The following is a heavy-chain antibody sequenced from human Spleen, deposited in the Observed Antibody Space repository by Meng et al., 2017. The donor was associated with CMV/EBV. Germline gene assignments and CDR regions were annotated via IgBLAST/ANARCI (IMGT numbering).Heavy chain of an antibody. Sequence: FTTHAISWVRQAPGQGIEWMGGIIPVFGAAKYAQRFQARVTISADISTNTAYMELSSLTSEDTAVYFCARWGDGSNFRWDLGTGFDLWGQGTLVTVSS. D-gene: IGHD5-24*01. CDR3: ARWGDGSNFRWDLGTGFDL. J-gene: IGHJ4*02. CDR2: IIPVFGAA. CDR1: FTTHA. V-gene: IGHV1-69*06.